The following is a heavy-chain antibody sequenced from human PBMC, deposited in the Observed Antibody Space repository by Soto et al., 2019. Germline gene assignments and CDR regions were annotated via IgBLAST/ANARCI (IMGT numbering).Heavy chain of an antibody. Sequence: SETLSLTCKVSGGSITSYRWSWIRQSAGKGLEWIGRINTSGNTHYNPSLKSRVTVSIDTSQNQFFLTVTSVTAADSAVYYCARESGDNWDYEAYWGQGTPSTVSS. CDR3: ARESGDNWDYEAY. D-gene: IGHD1-7*01. CDR1: GGSITSYR. J-gene: IGHJ4*02. V-gene: IGHV4-4*07. CDR2: INTSGNT.